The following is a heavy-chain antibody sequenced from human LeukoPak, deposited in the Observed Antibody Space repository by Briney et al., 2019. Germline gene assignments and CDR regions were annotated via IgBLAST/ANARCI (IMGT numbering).Heavy chain of an antibody. CDR3: ARHCITIFGVVMASNWFDP. V-gene: IGHV4-39*01. J-gene: IGHJ5*01. CDR2: IYYSGST. D-gene: IGHD3-3*01. Sequence: SDTLSLTCTVSGGSINSSSHYWGWIRPPPKAELEWLGSIYYSGSTYYNPSLKSRVTISVDTSNNHFSLQLSSVTASDTHVYYCARHCITIFGVVMASNWFDPLGQGTLVTVSS. CDR1: GGSINSSSHY.